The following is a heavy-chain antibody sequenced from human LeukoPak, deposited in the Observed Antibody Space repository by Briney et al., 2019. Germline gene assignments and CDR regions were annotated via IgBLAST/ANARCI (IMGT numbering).Heavy chain of an antibody. CDR3: ARVIVGAASGFWFDP. Sequence: ASVKVSCKASGYTFTSYGISWARQAPGQGLEWMGWISAYNGNTNYAQKLQGRVTMTTDTSTSTAYMELRSLRSDDTAVYYCARVIVGAASGFWFDPWGQGTLVTVSS. J-gene: IGHJ5*02. CDR2: ISAYNGNT. V-gene: IGHV1-18*01. D-gene: IGHD1-26*01. CDR1: GYTFTSYG.